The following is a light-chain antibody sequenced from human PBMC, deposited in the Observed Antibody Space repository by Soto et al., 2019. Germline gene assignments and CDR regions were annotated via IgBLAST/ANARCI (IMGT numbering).Light chain of an antibody. J-gene: IGLJ2*01. V-gene: IGLV2-14*03. CDR2: DVG. Sequence: QSALTQPASVSGSPGQSITISCTGTSSDIGDYNYVSWYQQHPGKAPKLMIYDVGNRPSGVSNRFSGSKSGNTASLTISGLQVEDEADYYCSSYRSRSTVVFGEGTKLTVL. CDR1: SSDIGDYNY. CDR3: SSYRSRSTVV.